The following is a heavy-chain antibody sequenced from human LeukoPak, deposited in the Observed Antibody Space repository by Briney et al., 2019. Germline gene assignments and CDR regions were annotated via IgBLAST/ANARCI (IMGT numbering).Heavy chain of an antibody. CDR3: ARDRSPPFDY. V-gene: IGHV4-39*02. CDR1: GGSISSSSHY. J-gene: IGHJ4*02. Sequence: KASETLSLTCTVSGGSISSSSHYWGWIRQPPGKGLEWIGSIYYSGSTYYNPSLKSRVTISVDTSKNQFSLKLSSVTAADTAVYYCARDRSPPFDYWGQGTLVTVSS. CDR2: IYYSGST.